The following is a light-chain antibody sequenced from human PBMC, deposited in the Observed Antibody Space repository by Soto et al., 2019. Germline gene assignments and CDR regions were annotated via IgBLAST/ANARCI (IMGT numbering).Light chain of an antibody. CDR1: QSISTW. Sequence: DTQITQSTSSLSASVGDKVTITFLARQSISTWMAWYQQKPGKAPKLLVYDASTLQSGVASRFSGSGSGTEFTLIISGLQPDDSATYYCQQYTNTNNPWMVGQGTKVDI. J-gene: IGKJ2*01. CDR2: DAS. V-gene: IGKV1-5*01. CDR3: QQYTNTNNPWM.